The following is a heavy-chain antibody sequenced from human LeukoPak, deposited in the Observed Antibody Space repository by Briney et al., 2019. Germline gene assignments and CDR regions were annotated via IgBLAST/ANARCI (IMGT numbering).Heavy chain of an antibody. CDR1: GGSFSGYY. Sequence: TSETLSLTCAVYGGSFSGYYWSWIRQPPGKGLEWIGEINHSGSTNYNPSLKSRVTISVDTSKNQFSLKLSSVTAADTAVYYCARDRAGALDYWGQGTLVTVSS. V-gene: IGHV4-34*01. J-gene: IGHJ4*02. D-gene: IGHD1-26*01. CDR2: INHSGST. CDR3: ARDRAGALDY.